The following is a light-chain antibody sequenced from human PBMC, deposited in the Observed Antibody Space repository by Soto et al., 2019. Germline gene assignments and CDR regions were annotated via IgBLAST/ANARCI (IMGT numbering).Light chain of an antibody. CDR1: SSDVGGYNY. CDR3: CSYAGSYSYV. V-gene: IGLV2-11*01. Sequence: SVLTQPASVSGSPGQSITISSTGTSSDVGGYNYVSWYQQHPSKAPKLMIYDVTKRPSGVPDRFSGSKSGNTASLTISGLQAEDEADYYCCSYAGSYSYVFGTGTKLTVL. J-gene: IGLJ1*01. CDR2: DVT.